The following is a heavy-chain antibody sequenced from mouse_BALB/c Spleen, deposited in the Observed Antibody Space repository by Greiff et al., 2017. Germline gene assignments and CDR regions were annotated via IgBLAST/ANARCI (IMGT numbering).Heavy chain of an antibody. CDR2: ISNLAYSI. J-gene: IGHJ4*01. CDR3: ARTGNYGMDY. CDR1: GFTFSDYG. Sequence: EVQVVESGGGLVQPGGSRKLSCAASGFTFSDYGMAWVRQAPGKGPEWVAFISNLAYSIYYADTVTGRFTISRENAKNTLYLEMSSLRSEDTAMYYCARTGNYGMDYWGQGTSVTVSS. D-gene: IGHD2-1*01. V-gene: IGHV5-15*02.